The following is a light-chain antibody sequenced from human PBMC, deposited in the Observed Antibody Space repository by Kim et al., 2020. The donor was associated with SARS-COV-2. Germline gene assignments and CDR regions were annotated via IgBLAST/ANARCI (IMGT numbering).Light chain of an antibody. CDR1: SLRSYY. J-gene: IGLJ3*02. Sequence: SALTQDPAVSVALGQTVRITCQGDSLRSYYASWYQQKPGQAPVLVIYGKNNRPSGIPDRFSGSSSGNTASLTITGAQAEDEADYYCNSRDSSGNHLVFG. CDR3: NSRDSSGNHLV. V-gene: IGLV3-19*01. CDR2: GKN.